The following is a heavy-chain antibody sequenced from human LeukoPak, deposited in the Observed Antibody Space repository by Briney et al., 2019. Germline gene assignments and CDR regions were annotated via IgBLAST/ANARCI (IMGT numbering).Heavy chain of an antibody. CDR2: IYYSGST. Sequence: SETLSLTCTVSGGSISSGGYYWSWIRQHPGKGREWIGYIYYSGSTYYNPSLKSRVTISVDTSKNQFSLKLSSVTAADTAVYYCARGRATGYVDYWGQGTLVTVSS. CDR3: ARGRATGYVDY. D-gene: IGHD3-9*01. V-gene: IGHV4-31*03. J-gene: IGHJ4*02. CDR1: GGSISSGGYY.